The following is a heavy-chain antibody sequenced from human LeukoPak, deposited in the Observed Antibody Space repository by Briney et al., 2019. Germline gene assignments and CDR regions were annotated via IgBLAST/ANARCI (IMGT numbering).Heavy chain of an antibody. CDR2: IYYSGNT. CDR1: GGSISSGDHY. V-gene: IGHV4-30-4*01. D-gene: IGHD3-9*01. Sequence: KTSETLSLTCTVSGGSISSGDHYWSWIRQPPGEGLEWIGYIYYSGNTYYNPSLKSRVTISVDTSKNQFSLRLSSVTAADTAVYYCARARVIRYFDWLLPRIEGFDYWGQGTLVTVSS. J-gene: IGHJ4*02. CDR3: ARARVIRYFDWLLPRIEGFDY.